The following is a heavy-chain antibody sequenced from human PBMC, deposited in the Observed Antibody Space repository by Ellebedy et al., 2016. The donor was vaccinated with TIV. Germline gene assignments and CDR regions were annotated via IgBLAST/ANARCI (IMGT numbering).Heavy chain of an antibody. Sequence: GESLKISCAVSGFTVSNNYVYWVRQAPGKGLECVSIIYSGGSIYYTDSVKGRFTISRDNSKNTVYLQMNSLRAEDTAVYYCARGYCSDITCAEWGQGTLVTVSS. CDR3: ARGYCSDITCAE. CDR1: GFTVSNNY. J-gene: IGHJ4*02. V-gene: IGHV3-66*01. D-gene: IGHD2-15*01. CDR2: IYSGGSI.